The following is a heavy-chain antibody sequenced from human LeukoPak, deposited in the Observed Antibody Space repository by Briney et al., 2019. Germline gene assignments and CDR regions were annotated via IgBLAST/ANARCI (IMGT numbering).Heavy chain of an antibody. CDR3: TRVDFYYYYMDF. J-gene: IGHJ6*03. CDR1: GYSFTDYW. V-gene: IGHV5-51*01. CDR2: IYPRDSHT. Sequence: GESLQISCKASGYSFTDYWIGWVRPLPGKGLEWMGIIYPRDSHTIYSPSFQGQVTVSADKSITTAYLQWSSLKASDTAIYYCTRVDFYYYYMDFWGKGTTVSVSS.